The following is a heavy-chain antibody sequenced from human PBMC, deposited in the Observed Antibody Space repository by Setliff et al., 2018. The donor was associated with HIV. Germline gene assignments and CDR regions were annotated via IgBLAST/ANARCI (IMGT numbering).Heavy chain of an antibody. D-gene: IGHD1-26*01. J-gene: IGHJ4*02. Sequence: PSETLSLTCSVSGISINGYYWSWIRQSPRTRLEWIGYVSSIGNTNYNPSLKSRVTISVDTSKNQFSLQLNSVTAADTAVYFCARTRAPYFFDFWGQGALVTVSS. V-gene: IGHV4-4*08. CDR2: VSSIGNT. CDR3: ARTRAPYFFDF. CDR1: GISINGYY.